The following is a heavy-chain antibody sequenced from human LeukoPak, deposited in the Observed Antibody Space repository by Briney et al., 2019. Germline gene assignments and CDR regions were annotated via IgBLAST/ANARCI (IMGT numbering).Heavy chain of an antibody. J-gene: IGHJ3*02. CDR3: ARDGYGQWLVTGNDAFDI. Sequence: GGSLRLSCAASGFTFSSNAMTWVRQAPGKGLECVSAITGTGDATYYADSVKGRFTISRDNAKNSLYLQMNSLRAEDTAVYYCARDGYGQWLVTGNDAFDIWGQGTMVTVSS. CDR1: GFTFSSNA. D-gene: IGHD6-19*01. CDR2: ITGTGDAT. V-gene: IGHV3-23*01.